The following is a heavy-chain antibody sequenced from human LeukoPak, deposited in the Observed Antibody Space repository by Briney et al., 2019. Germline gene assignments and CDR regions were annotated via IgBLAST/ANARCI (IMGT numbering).Heavy chain of an antibody. D-gene: IGHD5-18*01. CDR1: GFNFNTYE. CDR2: IKEDGSEK. CDR3: ARGYTCGY. J-gene: IGHJ4*02. V-gene: IGHV3-7*04. Sequence: GGSLRLSCAASGFNFNTYEMNWVRQAPGKGLEWVANIKEDGSEKNYADSVKGRFTISRDNAKNSLYLQMNSLRAEDTAVYYCARGYTCGYWGQGTLVIVSS.